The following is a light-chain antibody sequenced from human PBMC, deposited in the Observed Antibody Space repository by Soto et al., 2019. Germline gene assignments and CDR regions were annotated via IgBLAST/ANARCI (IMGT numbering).Light chain of an antibody. CDR2: GAS. J-gene: IGKJ4*01. CDR1: QSVSSY. Sequence: EIVLTQSPGTLSLSPGERATLSCRASQSVSSYLAWYQQKPGQAPRLLIYGASSRATGIPDRFSGSGSGTDFTLSISRLEPEDFAVYYCQQYGSSPTFGGGTKVEIK. V-gene: IGKV3-20*01. CDR3: QQYGSSPT.